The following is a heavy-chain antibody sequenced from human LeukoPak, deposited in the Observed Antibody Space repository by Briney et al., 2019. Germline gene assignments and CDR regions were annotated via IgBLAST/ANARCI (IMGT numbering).Heavy chain of an antibody. D-gene: IGHD3-22*01. CDR2: IKDSGGST. CDR3: AKSAMSDSSGYYFDS. CDR1: GFTSVIYA. V-gene: IGHV3-23*01. Sequence: GGSLRLSCAASGFTSVIYAMSWVRHAPGKGLDWVSSIKDSGGSTYYDDSGKGRLTISRDNSYNTLYLQMNSLRAEDTAVYYCAKSAMSDSSGYYFDSWGQGTLVTVSS. J-gene: IGHJ4*02.